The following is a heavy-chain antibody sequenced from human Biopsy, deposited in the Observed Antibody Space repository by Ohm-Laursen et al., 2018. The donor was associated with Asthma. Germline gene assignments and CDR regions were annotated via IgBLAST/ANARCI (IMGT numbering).Heavy chain of an antibody. D-gene: IGHD2-2*01. J-gene: IGHJ4*02. V-gene: IGHV1-69*13. CDR2: INFEVGTT. Sequence: ASVKVSCKTSGDTFNTYSIGWVRQAPGQGLEWMGGINFEVGTTTNPQKFQDRVTINVDDSTSTVYMELSSLRSDEEAVYYCARTAESCISSICYSLDFWGQGTLVTVSS. CDR3: ARTAESCISSICYSLDF. CDR1: GDTFNTYS.